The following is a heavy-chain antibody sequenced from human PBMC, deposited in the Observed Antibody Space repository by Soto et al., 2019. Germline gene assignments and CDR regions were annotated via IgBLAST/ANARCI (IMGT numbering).Heavy chain of an antibody. D-gene: IGHD3-9*01. CDR2: ISGSGGST. V-gene: IGHV3-23*01. J-gene: IGHJ6*03. Sequence: EVQLLESGGGLVQPGGSLRLSCAASGFTFSSYAMSWVRQAPGKGLEWVSSISGSGGSTYYTDSVKGRFTISRDNSKNTLYLQMNSLRADDTAVYYCAKENVYDSLPGYGPFDMDVWGKGTTVTVSS. CDR3: AKENVYDSLPGYGPFDMDV. CDR1: GFTFSSYA.